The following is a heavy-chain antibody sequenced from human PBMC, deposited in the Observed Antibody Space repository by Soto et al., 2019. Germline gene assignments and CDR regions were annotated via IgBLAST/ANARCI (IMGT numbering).Heavy chain of an antibody. D-gene: IGHD3-22*01. J-gene: IGHJ2*01. CDR1: GYSFTSYW. CDR3: ARHNYYDSSGYNRGVYWYFDL. CDR2: IYPGDSDT. Sequence: GGSLRLSCKGSGYSFTSYWIGWVRQMPGKGLEWMGIIYPGDSDTRYSPSFQGQVTISADKSISTAYLQWSSLKASDTAMYCCARHNYYDSSGYNRGVYWYFDLWGRGTLVTVSS. V-gene: IGHV5-51*01.